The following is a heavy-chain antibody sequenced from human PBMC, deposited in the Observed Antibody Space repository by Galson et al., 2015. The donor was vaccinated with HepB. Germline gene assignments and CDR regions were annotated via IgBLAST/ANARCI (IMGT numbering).Heavy chain of an antibody. Sequence: SVTVSCKASGVTFSNFAISWVRQAPGQGLEWMGSIIPMFGVLHLARKFQGRVTMTADASTNTAYMELSSLRSEDTAVYFCARPNMYHEGSYCFDYWGQGTLVTVSS. V-gene: IGHV1-69*13. CDR1: GVTFSNFA. CDR2: IIPMFGVL. J-gene: IGHJ4*02. CDR3: ARPNMYHEGSYCFDY. D-gene: IGHD3-10*01.